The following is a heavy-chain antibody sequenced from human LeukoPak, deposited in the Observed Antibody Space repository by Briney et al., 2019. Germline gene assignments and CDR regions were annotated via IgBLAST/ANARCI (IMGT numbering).Heavy chain of an antibody. Sequence: GGSLRLSCAASGFTFSTHAMGWVRQAPGKGLEWVSTISGSGDSTYYADSVKGRFTISRDNSKNTLYLQMSSLRAEDTAVYYCARDYYFDYWGQGTLVTVSS. CDR1: GFTFSTHA. CDR2: ISGSGDST. J-gene: IGHJ4*02. CDR3: ARDYYFDY. D-gene: IGHD3/OR15-3a*01. V-gene: IGHV3-23*01.